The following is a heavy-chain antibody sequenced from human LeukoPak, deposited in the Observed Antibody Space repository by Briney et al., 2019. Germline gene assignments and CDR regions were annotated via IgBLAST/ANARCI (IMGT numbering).Heavy chain of an antibody. D-gene: IGHD1-26*01. CDR1: GCTGSSYY. CDR2: LYSGSST. Sequence: PGCSLRLSSPASGCTGSSYYMSWLHKGPGTGRDCSQVLYSGSSTYYAASVKGRFTISSDNSKNTLCLQMNSLRAEDTAVYYCARGGDIVGATRSAFDIWGQGTMVTVSS. J-gene: IGHJ3*02. CDR3: ARGGDIVGATRSAFDI. V-gene: IGHV3-53*01.